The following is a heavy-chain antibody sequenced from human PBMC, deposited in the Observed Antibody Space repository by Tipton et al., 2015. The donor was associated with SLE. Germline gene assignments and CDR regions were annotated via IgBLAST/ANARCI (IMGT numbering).Heavy chain of an antibody. V-gene: IGHV3-33*01. CDR1: GFTFRSHG. D-gene: IGHD3-16*02. J-gene: IGHJ3*02. CDR2: IWYDGSLK. CDR3: ARERYYDYTWGSYRADAFDI. Sequence: SLRLSCAASGFTFRSHGMHWVRQAPGKGLEWVAIIWYDGSLKYYADSVKGRFTISRDNSKDTVYLQMNSLRVEDTAVYYCARERYYDYTWGSYRADAFDIWGQGTMVTVSS.